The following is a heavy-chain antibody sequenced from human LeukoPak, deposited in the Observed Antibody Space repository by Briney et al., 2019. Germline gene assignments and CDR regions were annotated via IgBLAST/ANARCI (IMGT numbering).Heavy chain of an antibody. CDR1: GFTFSSYE. Sequence: GGSLRLSCAASGFTFSSYEMNWVRQAPGKGLEWVSYISSSGSTIYYADSVKGRFTISRDNAKNSLYLQMNSLRAEDTAVYYCARDLLGYRLPNYYGSGSFDYWGQGTLVTVSS. CDR2: ISSSGSTI. V-gene: IGHV3-48*03. D-gene: IGHD3-10*01. J-gene: IGHJ4*02. CDR3: ARDLLGYRLPNYYGSGSFDY.